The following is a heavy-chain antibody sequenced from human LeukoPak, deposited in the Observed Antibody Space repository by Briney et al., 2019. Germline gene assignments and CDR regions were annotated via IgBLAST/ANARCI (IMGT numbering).Heavy chain of an antibody. Sequence: PGRSLRLSCAASGFTFSSYGMHWVRQAPGKGLEWVAVISYDGSNKCYADSVKGRFTISRDNSKNTLYLQMNSLRAEDTAVYYCAKDYGGYYYGSGTHFDYWGQGTLVTVSS. D-gene: IGHD3-10*01. CDR2: ISYDGSNK. V-gene: IGHV3-30*18. CDR3: AKDYGGYYYGSGTHFDY. J-gene: IGHJ4*02. CDR1: GFTFSSYG.